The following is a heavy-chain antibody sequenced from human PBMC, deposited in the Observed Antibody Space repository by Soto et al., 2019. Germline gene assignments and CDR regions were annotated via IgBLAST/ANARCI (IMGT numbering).Heavy chain of an antibody. Sequence: PSETLSLTCTVSGGSISSYYWSWIRQPPGKGLEWIGYIYYSGSTNYNPSLKSRVTISVDTSKNQFSLKLSSVTAADTAVYYCARGDIAVAGLYYYYGMDVWGQGTTVTVSS. D-gene: IGHD6-19*01. CDR2: IYYSGST. CDR3: ARGDIAVAGLYYYYGMDV. J-gene: IGHJ6*02. CDR1: GGSISSYY. V-gene: IGHV4-59*01.